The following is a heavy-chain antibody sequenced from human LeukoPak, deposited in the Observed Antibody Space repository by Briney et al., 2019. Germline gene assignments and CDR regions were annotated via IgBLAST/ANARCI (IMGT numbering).Heavy chain of an antibody. CDR3: AKEGSGSLWSFDY. D-gene: IGHD3-10*01. CDR1: GFTFSGFE. CDR2: ISSDGNTK. Sequence: PGGSLRFSCAASGFTFSGFEMNWVRQAPGKGLEWVAVISSDGNTKYYADSVKGRFTISRDNSKNTLFLQMSSLRAEDTAVYYCAKEGSGSLWSFDYWGQGTLVTVSS. J-gene: IGHJ4*02. V-gene: IGHV3-30*18.